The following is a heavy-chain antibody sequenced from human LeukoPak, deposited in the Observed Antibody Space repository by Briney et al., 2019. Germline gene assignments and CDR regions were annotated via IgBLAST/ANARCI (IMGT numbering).Heavy chain of an antibody. V-gene: IGHV3-23*01. CDR1: GFTFSSYA. CDR3: AKDVLDYYDSSGYNFDY. D-gene: IGHD3-22*01. CDR2: ISGSGGST. J-gene: IGHJ4*02. Sequence: GGSLRLSCAASGFTFSSYAMSWVRQAPGKGLEWVSAISGSGGSTYYADSVKGRFTISRDNSKNTLYLQMNSLRAEDTAVYYCAKDVLDYYDSSGYNFDYWGQGTLVTVSS.